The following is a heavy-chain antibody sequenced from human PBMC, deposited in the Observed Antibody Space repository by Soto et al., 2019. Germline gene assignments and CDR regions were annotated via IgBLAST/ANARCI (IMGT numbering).Heavy chain of an antibody. V-gene: IGHV1-18*01. D-gene: IGHD4-17*01. CDR2: ISAYNGNT. J-gene: IGHJ3*02. Sequence: GASVKVSCKASGYTFTSYGISWVRQAPGQGLEWMGWISAYNGNTNYAQKLQGRVTMTTDTSTSTAYMELRSLRSDDTAVYYCAVPTTVTTEGAFDIWGRGTMVTVSS. CDR1: GYTFTSYG. CDR3: AVPTTVTTEGAFDI.